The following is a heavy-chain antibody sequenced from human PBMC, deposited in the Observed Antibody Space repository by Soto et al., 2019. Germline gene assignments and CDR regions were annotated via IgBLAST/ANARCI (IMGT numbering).Heavy chain of an antibody. J-gene: IGHJ6*02. Sequence: WSSLRVSFSASVLTFGSYGMHWVRQAPGKGLEWVSVISYDGSNKYYADSVKGRFTISRDNSKNTLYLQMNSLRAEDTAVYYCAKDRCSSTSCPTYYYYYGMDVWGQGTTVTV. D-gene: IGHD2-2*01. V-gene: IGHV3-30*18. CDR2: ISYDGSNK. CDR1: VLTFGSYG. CDR3: AKDRCSSTSCPTYYYYYGMDV.